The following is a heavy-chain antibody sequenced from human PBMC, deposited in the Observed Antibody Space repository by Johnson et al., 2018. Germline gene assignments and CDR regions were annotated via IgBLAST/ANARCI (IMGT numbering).Heavy chain of an antibody. J-gene: IGHJ6*02. Sequence: QEQLGVSGGGVVQPGRSMRLSCAASGFTFSDYGMHWVRQAPGKGLAWVAVIWYDGSNKYYADFVKGPFTISRDNSKNTLYVQMNSMRAEETAVYYCAREGVSWDYYGMDVCGQGTTVTVSS. CDR1: GFTFSDYG. CDR2: IWYDGSNK. D-gene: IGHD1-26*01. V-gene: IGHV3-33*01. CDR3: AREGVSWDYYGMDV.